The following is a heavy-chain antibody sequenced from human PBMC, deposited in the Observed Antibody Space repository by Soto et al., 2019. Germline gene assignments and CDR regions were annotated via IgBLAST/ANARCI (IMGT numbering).Heavy chain of an antibody. D-gene: IGHD3-10*01. J-gene: IGHJ4*02. CDR2: IYYSGST. Sequence: QVQLQESGPGLVKPSQTLSLTCTVSGGSISSGDYYWSWIRQPPGKGLEGIGYIYYSGSTYYNPSLKSRFTISVDTSKNQFSLKLSSVTAADTAVYYCARVGGFGATTIDYWGQGTLVTVSS. V-gene: IGHV4-30-4*01. CDR3: ARVGGFGATTIDY. CDR1: GGSISSGDYY.